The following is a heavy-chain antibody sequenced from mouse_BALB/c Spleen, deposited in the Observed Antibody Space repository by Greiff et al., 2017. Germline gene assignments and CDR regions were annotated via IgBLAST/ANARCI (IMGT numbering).Heavy chain of an antibody. J-gene: IGHJ1*01. CDR1: GFTFSSYG. Sequence: EVMLVESGGGLVQPGGSLKLSCAASGFTFSSYGMSWVRQTPDKRLELVATINSNGGSTYYPDSVKGRFTISRDNAKNTLYLQMSSLKSEDTAMYYCARGGSSYWYFDVRSAGTTVTVTS. CDR2: INSNGGST. D-gene: IGHD1-1*01. V-gene: IGHV5-6-3*01. CDR3: ARGGSSYWYFDV.